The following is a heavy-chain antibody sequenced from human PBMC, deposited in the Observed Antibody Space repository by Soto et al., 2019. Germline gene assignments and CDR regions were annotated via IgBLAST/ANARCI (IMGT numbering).Heavy chain of an antibody. V-gene: IGHV3-30-3*01. CDR2: ISYDGSNK. J-gene: IGHJ6*02. Sequence: GGSLRLSCAASGFTFSSYAMHWVRQAPGKGLEWVAVISYDGSNKYYADSVKGRFTISRDNSKNTLYLQMNSLRAEDTAVYYCARDLSRYSSGWYDYYGMDVWGQGTTVTVSS. CDR1: GFTFSSYA. CDR3: ARDLSRYSSGWYDYYGMDV. D-gene: IGHD6-19*01.